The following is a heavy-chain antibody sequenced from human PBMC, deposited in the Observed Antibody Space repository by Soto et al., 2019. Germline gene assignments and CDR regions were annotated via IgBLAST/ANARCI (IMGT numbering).Heavy chain of an antibody. CDR1: GGSISSGGYY. CDR2: IYYSGST. Sequence: SETLSLTCTVSGGSISSGGYYWSWIRQHPGKGLEWIGYIYYSGSTYYNPSLKSRVTISVDTSKNQFSLKLSSVTAADTAVYYCARALSGGGSWDRFDPWGQGTLVTVSS. D-gene: IGHD2-15*01. V-gene: IGHV4-31*03. J-gene: IGHJ5*02. CDR3: ARALSGGGSWDRFDP.